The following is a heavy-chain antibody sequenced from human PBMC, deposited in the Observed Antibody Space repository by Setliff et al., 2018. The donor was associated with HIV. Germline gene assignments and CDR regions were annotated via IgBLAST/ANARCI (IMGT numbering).Heavy chain of an antibody. CDR3: ARRDRSGFYYWYFDL. V-gene: IGHV4-38-2*01. CDR1: GYSISTAYY. Sequence: SETLSLTCAVSGYSISTAYYWGWIRQPPGKGLEWIGELNYVGVTNHNPSPKSRVTISVEASKRQWSLKLNSVTAADTAVYYCARRDRSGFYYWYFDLLGRGTLVTVSS. J-gene: IGHJ2*01. CDR2: LNYVGVT. D-gene: IGHD3-22*01.